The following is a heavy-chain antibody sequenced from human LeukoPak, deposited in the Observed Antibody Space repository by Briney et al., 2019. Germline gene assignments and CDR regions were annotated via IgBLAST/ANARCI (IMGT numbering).Heavy chain of an antibody. CDR1: GGSISSYY. V-gene: IGHV4-34*01. CDR2: INHSGST. D-gene: IGHD3-10*01. Sequence: PSETLSLTCTVSGGSISSYYWSWIRQPPGKGLEWIGEINHSGSTNYNPSLKSRVTISVDTSKNQFSLKLSSVTAADTAVYYCARPNYYGSGSRRDYFDYWGQGTLVTVSS. J-gene: IGHJ4*02. CDR3: ARPNYYGSGSRRDYFDY.